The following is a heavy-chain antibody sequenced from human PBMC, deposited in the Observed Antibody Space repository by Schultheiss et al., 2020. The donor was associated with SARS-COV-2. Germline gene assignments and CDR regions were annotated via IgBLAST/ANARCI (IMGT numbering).Heavy chain of an antibody. CDR3: ARMVVVAATLGWFDP. Sequence: SQTLSLTCTVSGGSISSGGYYWSWIRQHPGKGLEWIRYIYYSGRTYYNPSLKSLVTIAVDTSKNQFSLKLSSVTAADTAVYYCARMVVVAATLGWFDPWGQGTLVTVSS. V-gene: IGHV4-31*01. CDR2: IYYSGRT. J-gene: IGHJ5*02. CDR1: GGSISSGGYY. D-gene: IGHD2-15*01.